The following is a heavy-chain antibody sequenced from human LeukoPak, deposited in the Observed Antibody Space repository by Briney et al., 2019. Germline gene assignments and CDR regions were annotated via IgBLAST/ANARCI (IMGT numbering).Heavy chain of an antibody. J-gene: IGHJ4*02. CDR3: ARPVASGSYYPY. V-gene: IGHV1-24*01. CDR1: GNNLREVS. Sequence: ASVRVSCKIFGNNLREVSMNWVRQGPGKGLEWMGGFDPEEGRTLYAQKFQGRVTMTTDTSTSTAYMELRSLRSDDTAVYYCARPVASGSYYPYWGQGTLVTVSS. D-gene: IGHD3-10*01. CDR2: FDPEEGRT.